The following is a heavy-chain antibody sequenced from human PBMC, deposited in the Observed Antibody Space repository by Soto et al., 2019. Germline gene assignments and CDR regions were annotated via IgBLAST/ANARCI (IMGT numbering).Heavy chain of an antibody. V-gene: IGHV3-21*01. CDR1: GFTFSSYS. D-gene: IGHD6-13*01. Sequence: PGGSLRLSCAASGFTFSSYSMNWVRQAPGKGLEWVSSISSSSSYIYYADSVKGRFTISRDNAKNSLYLQMNSLRAEDTAVYYCARDRRGSSWFSPYWGQGTLVTVSS. J-gene: IGHJ4*02. CDR3: ARDRRGSSWFSPY. CDR2: ISSSSSYI.